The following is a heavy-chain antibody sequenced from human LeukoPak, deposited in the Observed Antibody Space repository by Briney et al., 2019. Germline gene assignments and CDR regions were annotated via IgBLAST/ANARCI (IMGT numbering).Heavy chain of an antibody. Sequence: SVKVSCKASGGTFSSYAISWVRQAPGQGLEWMGGIIPIFGAANYAQRFQGRVTITADESTSTAYMELSSLRSEDTAVYYCARYYSGWYYFDYWGQGTLVTVSS. CDR3: ARYYSGWYYFDY. V-gene: IGHV1-69*13. D-gene: IGHD6-19*01. CDR2: IIPIFGAA. CDR1: GGTFSSYA. J-gene: IGHJ4*02.